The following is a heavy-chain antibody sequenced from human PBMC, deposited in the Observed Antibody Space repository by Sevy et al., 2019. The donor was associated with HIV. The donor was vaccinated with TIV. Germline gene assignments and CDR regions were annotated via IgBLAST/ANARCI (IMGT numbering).Heavy chain of an antibody. CDR1: GGSISSGDYY. CDR2: IYYSGST. Sequence: SETLSLTCTVSGGSISSGDYYWSWIRQPPGKGLEWIGYIYYSGSTYYNPSLKSRVTISVDTSKNQFSLKLSSVTAADTAVYYCATGYGGNPDEYFQHWGQGTLVTVSA. D-gene: IGHD2-15*01. J-gene: IGHJ1*01. V-gene: IGHV4-30-4*01. CDR3: ATGYGGNPDEYFQH.